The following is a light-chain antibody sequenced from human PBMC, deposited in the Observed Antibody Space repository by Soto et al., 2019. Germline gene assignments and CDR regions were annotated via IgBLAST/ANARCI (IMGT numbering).Light chain of an antibody. CDR2: GAS. CDR1: QSVSSGY. V-gene: IGKV3-20*01. J-gene: IGKJ4*01. Sequence: EIVLTQSPGTLSLSPGERATLSCRASQSVSSGYLAWYQQKPGQAPRLLIYGASSRATGIPDRFSGSGSGTDFTLTISGLEPEDFAVYYFQKYVTSPLTFGGGTKVEIK. CDR3: QKYVTSPLT.